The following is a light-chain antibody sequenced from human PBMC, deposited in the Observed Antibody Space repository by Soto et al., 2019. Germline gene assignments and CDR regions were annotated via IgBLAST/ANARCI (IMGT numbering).Light chain of an antibody. CDR3: NSYTNNNTLV. V-gene: IGLV2-14*01. J-gene: IGLJ2*01. Sequence: QSALTQPASVSGSLGQSITISCSGTSSDVGDYKFVSWYQQHPGKAPKLTSYEVKNRPSGVSNRFSGSKSGNTASLTISGLQAEDEADYYCNSYTNNNTLVFGGGTKLTVL. CDR1: SSDVGDYKF. CDR2: EVK.